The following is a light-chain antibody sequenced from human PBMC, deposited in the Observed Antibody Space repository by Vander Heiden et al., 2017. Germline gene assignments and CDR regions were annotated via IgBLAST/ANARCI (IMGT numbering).Light chain of an antibody. CDR1: KLGDKY. CDR2: QDS. Sequence: SYELTQPPSVCVSPGQTASITCSGDKLGDKYACWYQQKPGQSPVLVIDQDSKRPSGIPERFSGSNSGNTATLTISGTQAMDEADYYCQAWDSSTYVVFGGGTKLTVL. J-gene: IGLJ2*01. V-gene: IGLV3-1*01. CDR3: QAWDSSTYVV.